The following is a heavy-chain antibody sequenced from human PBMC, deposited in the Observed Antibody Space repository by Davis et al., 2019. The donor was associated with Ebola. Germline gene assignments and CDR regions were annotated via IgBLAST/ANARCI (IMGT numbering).Heavy chain of an antibody. Sequence: GESLKISCATSGFTFSSYNMHWVRQAPGKGLEWVAVVSYHEIKKFYADSVKGRFTISRDNAKNSLYLQMNSLRAEDTAVYYCARVSREAGMDVWGKGTTVTVSS. V-gene: IGHV3-30*04. CDR2: VSYHEIKK. CDR1: GFTFSSYN. D-gene: IGHD5-24*01. J-gene: IGHJ6*04. CDR3: ARVSREAGMDV.